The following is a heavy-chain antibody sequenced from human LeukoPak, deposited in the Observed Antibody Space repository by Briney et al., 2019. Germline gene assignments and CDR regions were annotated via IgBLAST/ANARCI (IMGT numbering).Heavy chain of an antibody. J-gene: IGHJ4*02. CDR2: IDWDDDN. D-gene: IGHD1-26*01. Sequence: SGPTLVNPTQTLTLTRSFSGLSLSTSGMCVSWVRQPPGKALEWLARIDWDDDNYYSTSLKTRLTISKDTSKNQVVLTMTNMDPVYTATYYCARSLVGPTAGLFEYWGQGTLVTVSS. CDR3: ARSLVGPTAGLFEY. CDR1: GLSLSTSGMC. V-gene: IGHV2-70*11.